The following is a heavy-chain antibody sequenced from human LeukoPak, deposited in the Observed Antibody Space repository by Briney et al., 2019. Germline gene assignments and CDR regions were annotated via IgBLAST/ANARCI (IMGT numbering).Heavy chain of an antibody. CDR2: ISSSSSYI. CDR3: ARAAHGSSGT. CDR1: GFTFSSYN. V-gene: IGHV3-21*01. D-gene: IGHD3-22*01. Sequence: GVPLRLSCAASGFTFSSYNMKWLPQAPGKGLEWVSSISSSSSYIYYADSLNSRFNISRNNAKNSLYLQMNSLRAEDTAVYHCARAAHGSSGTWGQGTLVTVSS. J-gene: IGHJ5*02.